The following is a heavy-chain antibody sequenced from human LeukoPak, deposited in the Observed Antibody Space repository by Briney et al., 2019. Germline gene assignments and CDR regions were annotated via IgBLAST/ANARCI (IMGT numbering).Heavy chain of an antibody. J-gene: IGHJ5*02. CDR2: IYTSGST. Sequence: SQTLSLTCTLSGGAISSYYWSWIRQPAGKGLEWIGRIYTSGSTNYNPSPKSRVTMSVDTSKNQFSLKLSSVTAADTAVYYCARDREWLRVNWFDPWGQGTLVTVSS. CDR1: GGAISSYY. D-gene: IGHD5-12*01. V-gene: IGHV4-4*07. CDR3: ARDREWLRVNWFDP.